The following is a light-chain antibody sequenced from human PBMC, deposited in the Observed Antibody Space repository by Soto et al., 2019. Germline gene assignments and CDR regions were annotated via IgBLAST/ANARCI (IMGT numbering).Light chain of an antibody. J-gene: IGLJ1*01. CDR2: SNN. CDR1: SSNIGSNT. CDR3: AAWDDSLNAHYV. Sequence: VLTQPPPASGTPGQRVTISCSGSSSNIGSNTVNWYQQLPGTAPKLLIYSNNQRPSGVPDRFSGSKSGTSASLAISGLQSEDEADYYCAAWDDSLNAHYVFGTGTKVTVL. V-gene: IGLV1-44*01.